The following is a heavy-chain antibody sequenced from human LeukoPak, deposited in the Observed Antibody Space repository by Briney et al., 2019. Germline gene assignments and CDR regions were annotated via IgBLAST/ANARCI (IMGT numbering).Heavy chain of an antibody. D-gene: IGHD6-6*01. CDR3: TTESSSSRGYYFDY. J-gene: IGHJ4*02. CDR1: GFTFSSYW. CDR2: IKQDGSEK. V-gene: IGHV3-7*01. Sequence: PGGSLRLSCAASGFTFSSYWMSWVRQAPGKGLEWVANIKQDGSEKYYVDSVKGRFTISRDNAKNSLYLQMNSLRAEDTAVYYCTTESSSSRGYYFDYWGQGTLVTVSS.